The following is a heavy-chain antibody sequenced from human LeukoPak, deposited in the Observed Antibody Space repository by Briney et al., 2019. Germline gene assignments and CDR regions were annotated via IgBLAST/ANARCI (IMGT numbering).Heavy chain of an antibody. CDR1: GFTVSSNY. Sequence: GGSLRLSCAASGFTVSSNYMSWVRQAPGKGLEWVSGISWNSGSIGYADSVKGRFTISRDNAKNSLYLQMNSLRAEDTALYYCAKDIGGVGVTTPDYWGQGALVTVSS. D-gene: IGHD3-16*01. V-gene: IGHV3-9*01. CDR3: AKDIGGVGVTTPDY. J-gene: IGHJ4*02. CDR2: ISWNSGSI.